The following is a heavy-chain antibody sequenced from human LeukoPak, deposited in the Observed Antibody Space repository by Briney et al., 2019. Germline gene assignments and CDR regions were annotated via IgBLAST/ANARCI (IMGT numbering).Heavy chain of an antibody. D-gene: IGHD6-19*01. Sequence: GESLKISCQGSGYSFSTFWLGWVRQMPGKGLEWMGIIYPGDSDTRCSPSFQGQVTISADKSMSTAYLQWSSLKASDTAMYYCARREGSAWSIDYWGQGTLVTVSS. V-gene: IGHV5-51*01. CDR2: IYPGDSDT. CDR1: GYSFSTFW. J-gene: IGHJ4*02. CDR3: ARREGSAWSIDY.